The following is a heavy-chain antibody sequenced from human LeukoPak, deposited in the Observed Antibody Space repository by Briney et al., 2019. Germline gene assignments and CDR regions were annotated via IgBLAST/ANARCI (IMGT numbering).Heavy chain of an antibody. CDR2: IWSDGSHK. J-gene: IGHJ3*02. CDR3: ASAAGAFDM. D-gene: IGHD6-13*01. Sequence: PGGSLRLSCAASGSAFSSYGMHWIRQAPGKGLEWVAVIWSDGSHKYYADSLKGRFTISRDNSKNMVYLQMNSLRVEDTAVYYCASAAGAFDMWGQGTLVTVSS. CDR1: GSAFSSYG. V-gene: IGHV3-33*01.